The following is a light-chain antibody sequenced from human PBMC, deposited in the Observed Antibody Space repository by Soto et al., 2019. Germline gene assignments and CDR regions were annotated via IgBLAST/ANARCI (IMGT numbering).Light chain of an antibody. CDR2: GAS. CDR1: QTINNN. Sequence: VMTQAPATLSVSPGERATLSCRASQTINNNVAWYQLKDGQVPRLVIYGASTRATDIPARFSGSGSGTEFTLTISSLQAEDFAEYHCQQYNNWPQTFGQGTKVASK. J-gene: IGKJ1*01. V-gene: IGKV3-15*01. CDR3: QQYNNWPQT.